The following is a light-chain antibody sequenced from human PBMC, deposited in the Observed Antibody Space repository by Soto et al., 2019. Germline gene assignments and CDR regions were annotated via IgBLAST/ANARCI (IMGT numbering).Light chain of an antibody. J-gene: IGKJ1*01. V-gene: IGKV1-27*01. CDR1: QGMSTY. CDR2: AAS. Sequence: DIQMTQSPSSLSASVGDRVTITCRASQGMSTYLVWYQQKPGTVPKLLIFAASTLQSGVPSRFSGSGSGTDFTLTISSLQPEDVATYYCQNYNGAPWTFGQGTKVELK. CDR3: QNYNGAPWT.